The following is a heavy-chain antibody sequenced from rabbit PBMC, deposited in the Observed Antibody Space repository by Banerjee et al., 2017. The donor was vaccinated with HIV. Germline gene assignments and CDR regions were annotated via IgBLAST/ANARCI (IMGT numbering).Heavy chain of an antibody. J-gene: IGHJ4*01. CDR3: ARDLVAVIGWNFNL. CDR1: GFSFSNKAV. CDR2: INIVTGKS. Sequence: QSLEESGGGLVQPEGSLTLTCKASGFSFSNKAVMCWVRQAPGKGLEWIACINIVTGKSVYASWALGRFIMSRTSSTTVTLQMTSLTVADTATYFCARDLVAVIGWNFNLWGPGTLVTVS. D-gene: IGHD1-1*01. V-gene: IGHV1S40*01.